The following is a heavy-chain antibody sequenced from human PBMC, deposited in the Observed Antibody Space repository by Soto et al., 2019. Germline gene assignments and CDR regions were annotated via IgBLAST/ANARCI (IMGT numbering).Heavy chain of an antibody. D-gene: IGHD2-15*01. V-gene: IGHV4-59*01. Sequence: KTSETLSLTCTVPVDSIRSYYWSWIRQPPGKGLEWIGYISYTGSTHYNPSLKSRVTISADTSKNQFSLKLSSVTTADTALYYCAREGVAAPYYYYGMDVWGQGSTVTVSS. CDR1: VDSIRSYY. CDR2: ISYTGST. CDR3: AREGVAAPYYYYGMDV. J-gene: IGHJ6*02.